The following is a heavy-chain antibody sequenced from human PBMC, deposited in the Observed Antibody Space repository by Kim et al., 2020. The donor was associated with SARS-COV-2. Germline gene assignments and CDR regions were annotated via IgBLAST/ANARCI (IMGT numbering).Heavy chain of an antibody. J-gene: IGHJ4*01. CDR2: INYDRST. Sequence: SETLSLTCAVYGDPVNGYYWSWIRQPPGKGLEWIGEINYDRSTNYKPSPKSRVTMSLDSSKSQFSLRLTSLTAADTAVYYCARGRYFDWLFHQSPHYFD. CDR1: GDPVNGYY. V-gene: IGHV4-34*01. CDR3: ARGRYFDWLFHQSPHYFD. D-gene: IGHD3-9*01.